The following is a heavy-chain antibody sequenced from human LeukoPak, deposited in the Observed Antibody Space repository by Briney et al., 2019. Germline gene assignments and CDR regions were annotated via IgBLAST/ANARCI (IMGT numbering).Heavy chain of an antibody. V-gene: IGHV3-7*01. Sequence: GGSLRLSCAASGFTFTNYWMSWVRQAPGKGLEWVASINQDGSEKYYVDSVKGRFTVSRDNAKNSVYLQMNSLRTEDTAVYYCAREGRDYDAFDIWGQGTMVTVSS. CDR1: GFTFTNYW. J-gene: IGHJ3*02. CDR2: INQDGSEK. D-gene: IGHD3/OR15-3a*01. CDR3: AREGRDYDAFDI.